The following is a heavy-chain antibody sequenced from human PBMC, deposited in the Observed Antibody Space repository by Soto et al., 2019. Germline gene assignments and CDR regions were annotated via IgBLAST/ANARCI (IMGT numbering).Heavy chain of an antibody. CDR2: IYYSGST. CDR1: GGSISSYY. V-gene: IGHV4-59*01. J-gene: IGHJ6*02. CDR3: ARSPYCSSTSCYNRKLRGMDV. D-gene: IGHD2-2*02. Sequence: PSETLSLTCTVSGGSISSYYWSWIRQPPGKGLEWIGYIYYSGSTNYNPSLKSRVTISVDTSKNQFSLKLSSVTAADTAVYYCARSPYCSSTSCYNRKLRGMDVWGQGTTVTVSS.